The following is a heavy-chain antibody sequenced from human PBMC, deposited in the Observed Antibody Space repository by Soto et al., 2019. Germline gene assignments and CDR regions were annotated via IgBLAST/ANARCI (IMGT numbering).Heavy chain of an antibody. V-gene: IGHV3-53*01. CDR2: IYMNGTT. J-gene: IGHJ6*02. CDR3: SGDPSGYDERDWYYGTDV. Sequence: GSLRLSCAASGVSVNNNYMSWVRQAPGKGLEWVSIIYMNGTTDYADSVQGRFTISRDIFKNTLFLQMNSLRGDDTAVYFCSGDPSGYDERDWYYGTDVRGHGTTVTVAS. CDR1: GVSVNNNY. D-gene: IGHD5-12*01.